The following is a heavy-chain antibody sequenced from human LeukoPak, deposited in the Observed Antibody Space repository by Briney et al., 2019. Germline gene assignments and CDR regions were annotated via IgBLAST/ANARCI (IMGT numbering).Heavy chain of an antibody. CDR2: IYTSGST. V-gene: IGHV4-61*02. CDR3: ARVWYYYDSSGYYANQIFDY. CDR1: GGSISSGSYY. Sequence: SETLSLTCTVSGGSISSGSYYWSWIRQPAGKGLEWIGRIYTSGSTNYNPSLKSRVTISVDTSKNQFSLKLSSVTAADTAVYYCARVWYYYDSSGYYANQIFDYWGQGTLVTVSS. J-gene: IGHJ4*02. D-gene: IGHD3-22*01.